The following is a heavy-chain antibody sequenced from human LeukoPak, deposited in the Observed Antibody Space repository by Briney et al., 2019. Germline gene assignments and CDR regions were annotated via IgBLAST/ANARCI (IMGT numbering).Heavy chain of an antibody. V-gene: IGHV1-69*06. CDR3: AGDSSSSAGVDY. Sequence: GASVKVSCKASGYTFTGYYMHWVRQAPGQGLEWMGGIIPIFGTANYAQKFQGRVTITADKSMSTAYMELSSLRSEDTAVYYCAGDSSSSAGVDYWGQGTLVTVSS. D-gene: IGHD6-6*01. J-gene: IGHJ4*02. CDR2: IIPIFGTA. CDR1: GYTFTGYY.